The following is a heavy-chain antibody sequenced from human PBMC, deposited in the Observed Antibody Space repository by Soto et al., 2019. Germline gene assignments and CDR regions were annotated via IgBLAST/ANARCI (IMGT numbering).Heavy chain of an antibody. CDR3: AREANGYCSGGSCYWFDY. Sequence: EVQLVESGGGLVKPGGSLRLSCAASGFTFSSYSMNWVRQAPGKGLEWVSSISSSSSYIYYADSVKGRFTISRDNAKNSLYLQMNSLRAEDTAVYYCAREANGYCSGGSCYWFDYWGQGTLVTVSS. J-gene: IGHJ4*02. CDR1: GFTFSSYS. CDR2: ISSSSSYI. V-gene: IGHV3-21*01. D-gene: IGHD2-15*01.